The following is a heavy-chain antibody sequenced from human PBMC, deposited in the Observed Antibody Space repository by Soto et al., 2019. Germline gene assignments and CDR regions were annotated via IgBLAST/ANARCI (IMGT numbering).Heavy chain of an antibody. V-gene: IGHV4-30-4*01. CDR2: IYYSGST. CDR3: ARDSLLSPYRFDC. J-gene: IGHJ4*02. D-gene: IGHD3-10*01. Sequence: PSETLSLTCSVSGGPISGVDYYWSWIRQPPGKGLEWIGYIYYSGSTYYNPSLKSRVTISLATSKNQFSLKLTSVTAADTAVYYCARDSLLSPYRFDCWGQGTLVTVSS. CDR1: GGPISGVDYY.